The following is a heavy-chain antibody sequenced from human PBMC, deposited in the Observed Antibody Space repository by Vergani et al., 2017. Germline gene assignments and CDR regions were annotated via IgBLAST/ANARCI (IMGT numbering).Heavy chain of an antibody. J-gene: IGHJ6*03. D-gene: IGHD2-8*01. CDR3: ARSGYCAHGVCYMTYYYYMDV. Sequence: QVQLEESGGGVVQPGRSLRLSCAGSGFTLSSHAMHWVRQAPGKGLEWVAFIWYDGSKEYYADSVKGRFTISRDNSKNTLYLQMNNLRVADTAVYYCARSGYCAHGVCYMTYYYYMDVWGKGTAVTVSS. CDR2: IWYDGSKE. V-gene: IGHV3-33*01. CDR1: GFTLSSHA.